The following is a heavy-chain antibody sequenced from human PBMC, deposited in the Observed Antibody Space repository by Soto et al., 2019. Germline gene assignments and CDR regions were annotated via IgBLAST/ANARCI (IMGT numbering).Heavy chain of an antibody. CDR1: GGTFSSYA. CDR2: IIPIFGTA. Sequence: QVQLVQSGAEVQKPGSSVKVSCKASGGTFSSYAISWVRQAPGQGLEWMGGIIPIFGTANYAQKFQGRVTITADESTSTAYMELSSLRSEDTAVYYCARALPLAYCGGDCYSPLDYWGQGTLVTVSS. V-gene: IGHV1-69*01. J-gene: IGHJ4*02. D-gene: IGHD2-21*02. CDR3: ARALPLAYCGGDCYSPLDY.